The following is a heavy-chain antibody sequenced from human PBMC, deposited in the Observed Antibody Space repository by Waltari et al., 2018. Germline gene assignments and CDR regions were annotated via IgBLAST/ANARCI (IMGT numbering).Heavy chain of an antibody. V-gene: IGHV3-20*04. Sequence: DVQLVESGGSVVRRGGSLTLSCAASGFRFGYYAMSWVRQAPGKGLEWVSGINWNGGSTSYAESVKGRFTISRDNAKNSLYLQMNSLRDEDTALYYCAKDSLGIPFYYVDVWGKGTTVTVS. CDR2: INWNGGST. CDR3: AKDSLGIPFYYVDV. J-gene: IGHJ6*03. CDR1: GFRFGYYA.